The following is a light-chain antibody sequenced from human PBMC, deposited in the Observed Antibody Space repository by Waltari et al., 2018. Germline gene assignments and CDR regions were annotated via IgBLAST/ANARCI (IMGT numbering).Light chain of an antibody. V-gene: IGKV1-9*01. J-gene: IGKJ4*01. CDR2: AAS. CDR1: QGISSY. Sequence: DIQLTQSPSFLSASVGDRVTITCRASQGISSYLTWFQQKPGKAPKLLIYAASTLQGGVPSRFSGSGSGTEFTLTISSLQPEDFATYYCHQVNTYPLTFGGGTKVEIK. CDR3: HQVNTYPLT.